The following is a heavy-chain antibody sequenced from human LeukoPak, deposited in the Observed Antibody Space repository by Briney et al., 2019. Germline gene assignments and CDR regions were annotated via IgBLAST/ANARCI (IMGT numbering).Heavy chain of an antibody. CDR2: IRIDGSKE. CDR1: GFTFSNFG. Sequence: PGGSLRLSCEASGFTFSNFGMHWVRQAPGKGLEWVTFIRIDGSKENYADSVKGRFTVSRDNAKNSVYLEMSSLRAEDTAVYYCAKWRWRQSEYEDWGQGTLVTVSS. J-gene: IGHJ4*02. CDR3: AKWRWRQSEYED. D-gene: IGHD5-24*01. V-gene: IGHV3-30*02.